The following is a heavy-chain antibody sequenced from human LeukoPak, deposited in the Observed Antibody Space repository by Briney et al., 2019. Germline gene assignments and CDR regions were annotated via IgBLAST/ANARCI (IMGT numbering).Heavy chain of an antibody. J-gene: IGHJ6*02. CDR1: GFTVSSNY. D-gene: IGHD5-12*01. CDR2: IYSGGST. Sequence: GGSLRLSCAASGFTVSSNYMSCVRQAPGKGLEWVSVIYSGGSTYYADSVKGRFTISRDNSKTTLYLQMNSLRAEDTAVYYCARDKNSGYANYYYYGMDVWGQGTTVTVSS. V-gene: IGHV3-53*01. CDR3: ARDKNSGYANYYYYGMDV.